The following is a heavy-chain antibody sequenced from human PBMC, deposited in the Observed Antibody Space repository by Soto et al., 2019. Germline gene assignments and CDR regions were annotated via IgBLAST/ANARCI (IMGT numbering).Heavy chain of an antibody. V-gene: IGHV3-30*09. CDR3: AREAESVVGASYYYFYGMDV. CDR1: GFTFSNYA. Sequence: QVQLVESGGGVVQPGRSLRLSCAASGFTFSNYAIHWVRQAPGKGLEWLALISSAGSNRYYADSVMGRFAISRDNSNSTSYLQMNSLRTEDTAVYFCAREAESVVGASYYYFYGMDVWGQGTTVTVSS. D-gene: IGHD1-26*01. CDR2: ISSAGSNR. J-gene: IGHJ6*02.